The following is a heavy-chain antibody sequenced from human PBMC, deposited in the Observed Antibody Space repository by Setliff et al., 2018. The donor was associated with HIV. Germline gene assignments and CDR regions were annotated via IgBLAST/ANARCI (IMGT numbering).Heavy chain of an antibody. D-gene: IGHD2-21*01. V-gene: IGHV3-48*03. CDR3: ARGLWKRGGDGYNLHY. CDR1: GFTFSFYE. J-gene: IGHJ4*02. Sequence: LRLSCAASGFTFSFYEMNWVRQAPGKGLEWVSYISSSGDTIYYADSVKGRFTISRDNAKNSLYLQMNSLRAEDTAVYYCARGLWKRGGDGYNLHYWGQGTLVTVSS. CDR2: ISSSGDTI.